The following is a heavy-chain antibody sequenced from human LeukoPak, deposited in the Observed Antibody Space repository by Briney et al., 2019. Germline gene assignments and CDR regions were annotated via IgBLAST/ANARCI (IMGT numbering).Heavy chain of an antibody. V-gene: IGHV3-23*01. D-gene: IGHD1-26*01. CDR1: GFTFSTYG. Sequence: GGSLRLSCAASGFTFSTYGMTWVRQAPGRGLEWVSSISGTGSTTHYADLVQGRFTVSRDNSKYTVYLQMNSLRAEDTAVDHGAKRAPTLVGAPSFDYWGQGALVTVSS. CDR3: AKRAPTLVGAPSFDY. J-gene: IGHJ4*02. CDR2: ISGTGSTT.